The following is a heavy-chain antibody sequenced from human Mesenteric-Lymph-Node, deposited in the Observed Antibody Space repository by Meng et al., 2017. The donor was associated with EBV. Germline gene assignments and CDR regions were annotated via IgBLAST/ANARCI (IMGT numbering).Heavy chain of an antibody. D-gene: IGHD3-22*01. CDR1: GVSISSAYYY. CDR2: MYFGGST. Sequence: QLQLPESGPGLVKPSGTLSLTCSVSGVSISSAYYYWGWIRQTPGKGLEWIGTMYFGGSTNYNPSLESRVTISKDRANNQFSLKLTSVTAADTAVYYCATDSSKGYYYFDYWGRGALVTVSS. CDR3: ATDSSKGYYYFDY. J-gene: IGHJ4*02. V-gene: IGHV4-39*07.